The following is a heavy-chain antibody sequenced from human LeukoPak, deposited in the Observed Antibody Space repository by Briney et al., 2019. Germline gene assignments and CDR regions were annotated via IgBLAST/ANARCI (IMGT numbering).Heavy chain of an antibody. CDR1: GGSISSYY. Sequence: SETLFLTCTVSGGSISSYYWSWIRQPPGKGLEWIGYIYTSGSTNYNPSLKSRVTISVDTSKNQFSLKLSSVTAADTAVYYCARHRIAARSFDPWGQGTLVTVSS. CDR3: ARHRIAARSFDP. CDR2: IYTSGST. J-gene: IGHJ5*02. D-gene: IGHD6-6*01. V-gene: IGHV4-4*09.